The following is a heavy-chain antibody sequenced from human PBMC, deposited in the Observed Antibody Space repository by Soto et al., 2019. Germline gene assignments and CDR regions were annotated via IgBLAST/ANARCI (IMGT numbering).Heavy chain of an antibody. CDR2: AYYSGDT. D-gene: IGHD2-8*01. CDR3: ARDRSTYGGGGTGEVKENWFDP. Sequence: ETLSLTCSVSGGSISRYYWSWIRQPPGKGLEWIGYAYYSGDTGYNPSLQSRVTMAVDTSKNQVSLKLTSVTAADTAVYYCARDRSTYGGGGTGEVKENWFDPWGQGALVTVSS. CDR1: GGSISRYY. V-gene: IGHV4-59*01. J-gene: IGHJ5*02.